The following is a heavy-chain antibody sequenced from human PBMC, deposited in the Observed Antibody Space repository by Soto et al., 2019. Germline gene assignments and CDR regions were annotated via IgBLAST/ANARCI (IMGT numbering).Heavy chain of an antibody. CDR1: GYSFTSYW. Sequence: GESLKISCKGSGYSFTSYWIGWVRQMPGKGLEWMGIIYPGDSDTRYSPSFQGQVTISADKSISTAYLQWSSLKASDTAMYYCARQAHDYVWGSYRTISDYWGQGTLVTVSS. V-gene: IGHV5-51*01. CDR2: IYPGDSDT. CDR3: ARQAHDYVWGSYRTISDY. D-gene: IGHD3-16*02. J-gene: IGHJ4*02.